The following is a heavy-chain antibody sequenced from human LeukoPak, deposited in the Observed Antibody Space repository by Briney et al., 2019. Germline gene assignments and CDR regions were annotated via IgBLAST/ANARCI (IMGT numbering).Heavy chain of an antibody. D-gene: IGHD1-26*01. CDR1: GFTFSSYA. Sequence: GGSLRLSCAASGFTFSSYAMNWLRQAPGKGLEWVSAISASGGSTYYADSVKGRFTISRDNSKNTLYLQMNSLGAEDTAVYYCAKDPYVVGATQGNWFDPWGQGTLVTVSS. CDR2: ISASGGST. CDR3: AKDPYVVGATQGNWFDP. J-gene: IGHJ5*02. V-gene: IGHV3-23*01.